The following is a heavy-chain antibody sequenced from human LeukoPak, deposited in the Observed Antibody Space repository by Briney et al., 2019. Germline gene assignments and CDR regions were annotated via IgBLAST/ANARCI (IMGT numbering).Heavy chain of an antibody. V-gene: IGHV4-59*08. CDR3: ASSTVTNGSDYYYYGMDV. CDR1: GGSISSYY. Sequence: PSETLSLTCTVSGGSISSYYWSWIRQPPGKGLEWIGYIYYSGSTNYSPSLKSRVTISVDTSKNQFSLKLSSVTAADTAVYYCASSTVTNGSDYYYYGMDVWGQGTTVTVSS. D-gene: IGHD4-17*01. CDR2: IYYSGST. J-gene: IGHJ6*02.